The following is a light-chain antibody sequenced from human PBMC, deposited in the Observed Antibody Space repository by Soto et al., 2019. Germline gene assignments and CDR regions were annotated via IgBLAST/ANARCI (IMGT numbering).Light chain of an antibody. CDR1: QSFSTY. CDR3: QQRTNLLNS. J-gene: IGKJ5*01. Sequence: EIVLTQSPATLSLSPGDRATLSCRASQSFSTYLAWYQQKPGQPPRLIIYDTSNRATGIPGRFSGSGSGTDFTLTISSLETEDFAGYCCQQRTNLLNSFGQGTRLEIK. CDR2: DTS. V-gene: IGKV3-11*01.